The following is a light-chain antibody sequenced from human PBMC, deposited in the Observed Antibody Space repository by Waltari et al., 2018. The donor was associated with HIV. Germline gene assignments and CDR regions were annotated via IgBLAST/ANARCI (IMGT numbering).Light chain of an antibody. CDR1: QSVLYDSKNENY. V-gene: IGKV4-1*01. J-gene: IGKJ1*01. CDR2: WAS. Sequence: PDSLAVSLGERATINCRSSQSVLYDSKNENYLSWYQQKPGQPPKLLLYWASTRESGVPDRFSGSGSGTDFTLTISSLQAEDVAVYYCQQYFDTPTFGQGTKVEIK. CDR3: QQYFDTPT.